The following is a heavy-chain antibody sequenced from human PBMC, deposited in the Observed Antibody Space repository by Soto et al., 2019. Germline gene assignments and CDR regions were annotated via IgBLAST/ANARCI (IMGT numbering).Heavy chain of an antibody. D-gene: IGHD1-26*01. CDR2: IYWNDDK. V-gene: IGHV2-5*01. CDR3: AHRHELGSFDI. Sequence: QITLKESGPTLVKPTQTLTLTCTFSGFSLSTRAVGVGWIRQPPGKALEWLELIYWNDDKRYSPSLKNRLTITKDTSKNHVVLTMTNMDPVDTATYYCAHRHELGSFDIWGQGTKVTVSS. J-gene: IGHJ3*02. CDR1: GFSLSTRAVG.